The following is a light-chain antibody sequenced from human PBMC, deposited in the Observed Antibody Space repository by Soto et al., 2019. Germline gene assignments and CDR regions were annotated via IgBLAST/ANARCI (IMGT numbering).Light chain of an antibody. CDR2: GAS. J-gene: IGKJ1*01. V-gene: IGKV3-20*01. Sequence: ALTQSPGTLSSSPGERATLSCRASQCVSSNYLAWYQQKPGQAPRLLIYGASSRATGIPDRFSGSGSGTDFTLTIDRLESEDFAVYFCQQYGDLPWTFGQGTKVDIK. CDR1: QCVSSNY. CDR3: QQYGDLPWT.